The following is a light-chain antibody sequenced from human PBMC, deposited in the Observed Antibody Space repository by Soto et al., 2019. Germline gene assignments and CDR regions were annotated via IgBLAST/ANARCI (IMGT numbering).Light chain of an antibody. CDR3: QQYASSPYA. CDR1: QTVSNNY. V-gene: IGKV3-20*01. J-gene: IGKJ1*01. CDR2: GAS. Sequence: EIVLSQSPCTLSMSPGDRATLPCRASQTVSNNYLAWCQQKPGQAPRVIMYGASRRATGIPDRFSGRESGTDFTLTITTLEPEDSAVYFCQQYASSPYAFGQGTKVDIK.